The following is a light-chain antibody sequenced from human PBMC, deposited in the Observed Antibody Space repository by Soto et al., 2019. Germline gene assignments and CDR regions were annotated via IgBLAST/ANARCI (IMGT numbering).Light chain of an antibody. CDR1: SSDIGGYNY. CDR3: SSYAGSNNFVV. V-gene: IGLV2-8*01. CDR2: EVS. Sequence: QSVLTQPPSASGSPGQSVTISCTGASSDIGGYNYVSWYQQHPGKAPKLMIYEVSKRPSGVPDRFSGSKSGNTASLTVSGLHPEDEADYYCSSYAGSNNFVVFGGGTQLTVL. J-gene: IGLJ2*01.